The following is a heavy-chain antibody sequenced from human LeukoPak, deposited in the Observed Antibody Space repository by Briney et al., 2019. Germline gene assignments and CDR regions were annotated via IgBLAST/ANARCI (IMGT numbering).Heavy chain of an antibody. J-gene: IGHJ4*02. D-gene: IGHD5-18*01. CDR1: GDSIISSRYY. CDR3: ARHKDAAMVTTFDF. V-gene: IGHV4-39*01. CDR2: IYYTGST. Sequence: SETLSLTCTVSGDSIISSRYYWGWIRQPPGKGLEWIGSIYYTGSTYYNPSLKSRVTISGDTSKNQFSLRLSSVTAADTAVYSCARHKDAAMVTTFDFWGQGTLVTVSS.